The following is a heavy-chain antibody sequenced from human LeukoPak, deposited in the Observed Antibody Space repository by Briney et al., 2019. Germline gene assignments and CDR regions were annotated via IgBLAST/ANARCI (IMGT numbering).Heavy chain of an antibody. D-gene: IGHD2-8*02. J-gene: IGHJ4*02. Sequence: ASVKVSCKASGYTFGSYGIAWVRQAPGQGLEWMGRVSGYSGDTIYSQNLQGRVIMTTETTTNTAYMELRSLRSDDTAVYYCAREGPGFDYWGQGALVTVSS. CDR2: VSGYSGDT. CDR1: GYTFGSYG. V-gene: IGHV1-18*01. CDR3: AREGPGFDY.